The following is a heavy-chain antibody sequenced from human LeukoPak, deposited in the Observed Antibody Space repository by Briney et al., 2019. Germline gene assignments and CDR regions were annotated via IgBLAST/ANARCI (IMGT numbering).Heavy chain of an antibody. V-gene: IGHV3-11*01. D-gene: IGHD3-10*01. Sequence: GGSLRLSCAASGFTFSDYYMIWIRQAPGKGLECVSYISSSGRNIYYADSVKGRFTISRDNAKNSLFLQMNSLRADDTALYYCARRRVTVVRGVDITSYYFDYWGQGTLVTVSS. CDR1: GFTFSDYY. CDR3: ARRRVTVVRGVDITSYYFDY. J-gene: IGHJ4*02. CDR2: ISSSGRNI.